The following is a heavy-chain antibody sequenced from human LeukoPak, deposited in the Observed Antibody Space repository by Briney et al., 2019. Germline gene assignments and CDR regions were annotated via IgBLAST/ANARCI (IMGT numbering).Heavy chain of an antibody. CDR2: IYPGDSDT. CDR3: ARPRETSRDGYNFDFDY. CDR1: GYSFASYW. J-gene: IGHJ4*02. V-gene: IGHV5-51*01. Sequence: PGKSLKISCKGSGYSFASYWIGWVRQMPGKGLEWMGIIYPGDSDTRYSPSFQGQVTISADKSISTAYLQWSSLKASDTAMYYCARPRETSRDGYNFDFDYWGQGTLVTVSS. D-gene: IGHD5-24*01.